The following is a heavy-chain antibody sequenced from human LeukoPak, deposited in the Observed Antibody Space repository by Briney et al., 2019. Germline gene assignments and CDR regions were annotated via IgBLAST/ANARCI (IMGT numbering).Heavy chain of an antibody. CDR2: IYSGGST. D-gene: IGHD4-17*01. V-gene: IGHV3-66*02. CDR1: GFTVSSNY. CDR3: ARGGYGDYVLYYYYGMDV. Sequence: GGSLRLSCAASGFTVSSNYMSWVRQAPGKGLEWVSVIYSGGSTYYADSVKGRFTISRDNSKNTLYLRMNSLRAEDTAVYYCARGGYGDYVLYYYYGMDVWGQGTTVTVSS. J-gene: IGHJ6*02.